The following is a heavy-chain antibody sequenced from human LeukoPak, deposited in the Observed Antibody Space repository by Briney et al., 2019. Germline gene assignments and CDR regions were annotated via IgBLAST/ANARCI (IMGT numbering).Heavy chain of an antibody. D-gene: IGHD2-15*01. J-gene: IGHJ4*02. V-gene: IGHV1-69*02. CDR3: ARVKGYCSGGSCISKNYYFDY. CDR2: IIPILGIA. CDR1: GGTFSSYT. Sequence: GASVKVSCKASGGTFSSYTISWVRQAPGQGLEWMGRIIPILGIANYAQKFQSRVTIPADKCTSTAYMELRSLRSEDTAVYYCARVKGYCSGGSCISKNYYFDYWGQGTLVTVSS.